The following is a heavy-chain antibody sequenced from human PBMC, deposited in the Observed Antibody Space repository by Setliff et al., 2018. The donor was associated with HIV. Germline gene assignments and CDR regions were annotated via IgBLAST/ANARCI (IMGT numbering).Heavy chain of an antibody. CDR3: ARGELSSMDV. Sequence: GASVKVSCKASGYTFTSYGISWVRQAPGQGLEWMGWISVHNGNANYAQNLQGRVTMTTDTSISTAYMELSSLRSEDTAVYYCARGELSSMDVWGQGTTVTV. CDR1: GYTFTSYG. J-gene: IGHJ6*02. CDR2: ISVHNGNA. V-gene: IGHV1-18*01. D-gene: IGHD3-10*01.